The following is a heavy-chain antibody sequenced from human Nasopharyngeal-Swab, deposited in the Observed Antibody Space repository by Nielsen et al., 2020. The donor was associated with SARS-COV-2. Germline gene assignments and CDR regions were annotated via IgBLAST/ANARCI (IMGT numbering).Heavy chain of an antibody. J-gene: IGHJ3*02. Sequence: GESLKISCAASGFTFSSYAMSWVRQAPGKGLEWVSAINGSGGSTYYADSVKGRFTISRDNSKNTLYLQMNSLRAEDTAVYYCAKDPSGSYWDDAFDIWGQGTMVTVPS. CDR1: GFTFSSYA. V-gene: IGHV3-23*01. D-gene: IGHD1-26*01. CDR3: AKDPSGSYWDDAFDI. CDR2: INGSGGST.